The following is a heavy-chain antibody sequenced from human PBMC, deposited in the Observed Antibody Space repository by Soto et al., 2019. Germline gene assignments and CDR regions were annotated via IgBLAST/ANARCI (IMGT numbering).Heavy chain of an antibody. CDR2: TYYRSKWYN. Sequence: PLQTLSLTCAISGDSVSSNSAAWNWIRQSPSRGLEWLGRTYYRSKWYNDYAVSVKSRITINPDTSKNQFSLQLNSVTPEDTAVYYCAREINSGWYAWNWFDPWGQGTLVTVYS. D-gene: IGHD6-19*01. CDR1: GDSVSSNSAA. V-gene: IGHV6-1*01. J-gene: IGHJ5*02. CDR3: AREINSGWYAWNWFDP.